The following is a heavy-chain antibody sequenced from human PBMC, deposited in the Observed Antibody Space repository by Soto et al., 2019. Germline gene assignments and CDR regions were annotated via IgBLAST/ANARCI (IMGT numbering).Heavy chain of an antibody. CDR1: GYSFTSYW. J-gene: IGHJ4*02. Sequence: GESLKISCKGSGYSFTSYWIGWVRQMPGKGLEWMGIIYPGDSDTRYSPSFQGQVTISADKSISTAYLQWSSLKASDTAMYYCARPGYCSGGSCYGFDYWGQGTLVTVSS. CDR3: ARPGYCSGGSCYGFDY. V-gene: IGHV5-51*01. D-gene: IGHD2-15*01. CDR2: IYPGDSDT.